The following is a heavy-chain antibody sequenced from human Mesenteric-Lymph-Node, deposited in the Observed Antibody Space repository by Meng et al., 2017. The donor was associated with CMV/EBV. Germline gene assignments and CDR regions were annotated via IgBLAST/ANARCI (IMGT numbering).Heavy chain of an antibody. V-gene: IGHV5-51*01. CDR1: GYRFISYW. Sequence: GESLKISCKGSGYRFISYWIGWVRQMPGKGLEWMGVIHPEDSDTRYSPSFQGHVSISADKSINTAYLQWSSLKASDTAMYYCVRSGSYGADLDYWGQGTRVTVSS. CDR3: VRSGSYGADLDY. D-gene: IGHD3-16*01. CDR2: IHPEDSDT. J-gene: IGHJ4*02.